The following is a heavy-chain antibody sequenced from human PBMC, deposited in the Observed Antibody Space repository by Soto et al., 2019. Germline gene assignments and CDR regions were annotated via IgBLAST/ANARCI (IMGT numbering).Heavy chain of an antibody. CDR1: GITFSSYR. CDR3: VGDQDVHTPLVHGNY. V-gene: IGHV3-48*02. J-gene: IGHJ4*02. Sequence: EVQLVESGGGLVQPGESLRLSCTASGITFSSYRMNWVRQAPGKGLEWLSYISSSKTTYADSVKGRFTISRDNAKNSVCLQMNSLRDEDTAVYYCVGDQDVHTPLVHGNYWGRGTRVTVSS. CDR2: ISSSKTT. D-gene: IGHD5-18*01.